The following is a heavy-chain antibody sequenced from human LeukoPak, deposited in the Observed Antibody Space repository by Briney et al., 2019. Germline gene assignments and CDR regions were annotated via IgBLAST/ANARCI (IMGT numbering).Heavy chain of an antibody. CDR2: IFHSGTT. V-gene: IGHV4-39*07. J-gene: IGHJ4*02. Sequence: PSETLSLTCTVSGGSISASSYYWGWIRQPPGKGLEWIGTIFHSGTTYYNPSLKSRVTIAVDTSKNQFSLKLSSVTAADTAVYYCASEAVAGKSPLGYWGQGTLVTVSS. CDR1: GGSISASSYY. D-gene: IGHD6-19*01. CDR3: ASEAVAGKSPLGY.